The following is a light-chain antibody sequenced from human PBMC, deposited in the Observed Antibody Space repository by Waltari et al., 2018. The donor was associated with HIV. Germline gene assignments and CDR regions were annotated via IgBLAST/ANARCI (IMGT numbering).Light chain of an antibody. V-gene: IGLV2-23*02. CDR2: EVS. CDR1: SSTVGSYNL. CDR3: CSYTGSNPFLL. Sequence: QSALTQPASVSGSPGQSITISCTGTSSTVGSYNLVSWYQQHPGRAPKVMIYEVSKRPSGVSNRFSGSKSGNTASLTISGLQAEDEADYYCCSYTGSNPFLLFGGGTKLTVL. J-gene: IGLJ2*01.